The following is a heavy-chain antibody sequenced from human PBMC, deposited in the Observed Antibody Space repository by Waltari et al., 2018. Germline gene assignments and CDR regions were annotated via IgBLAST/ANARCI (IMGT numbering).Heavy chain of an antibody. CDR2: RKQDGSGK. CDR1: RFTFRNHW. Sequence: EVQLLESGGGLVQPGGSLRLSCAASRFTFRNHWMTWVRQAPGKGLEWVTNRKQDGSGKYYGDAVKGRFTNSRDNAKNALYVEMNSLRAEDTAVYYCARAPARAKFDHWGQGTLVNISS. CDR3: ARAPARAKFDH. V-gene: IGHV3-7*01. J-gene: IGHJ4*02.